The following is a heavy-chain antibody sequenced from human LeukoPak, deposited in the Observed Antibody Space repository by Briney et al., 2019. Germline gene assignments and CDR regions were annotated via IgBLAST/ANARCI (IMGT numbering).Heavy chain of an antibody. D-gene: IGHD5-12*01. Sequence: GGSLRLSCAASGFTFDDYAMHWIRQVPGKGLEWVSLINWDGSNTYYVDSVKGRFTISRDNSSSSLFLQTNSLRPEDTALYYCARDQRLSGRMGAIDLWGRGTMVTVSS. CDR1: GFTFDDYA. J-gene: IGHJ3*01. V-gene: IGHV3-43D*03. CDR3: ARDQRLSGRMGAIDL. CDR2: INWDGSNT.